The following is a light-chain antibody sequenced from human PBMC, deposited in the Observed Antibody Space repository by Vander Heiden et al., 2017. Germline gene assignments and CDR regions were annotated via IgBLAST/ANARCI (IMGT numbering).Light chain of an antibody. CDR3: QAWDSSTVV. CDR1: KVGDKY. Sequence: SYELTQPPSVSVSPGQTASITCSGDKVGDKYACWYQQKPGQSPGLVIYQDSKRPSGIPERFSGSNSGNTATLTISGTQAMDEADYYCQAWDSSTVVFGGGTKLTVL. J-gene: IGLJ2*01. V-gene: IGLV3-1*01. CDR2: QDS.